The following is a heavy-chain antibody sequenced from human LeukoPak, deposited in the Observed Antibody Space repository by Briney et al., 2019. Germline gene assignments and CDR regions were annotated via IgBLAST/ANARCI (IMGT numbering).Heavy chain of an antibody. J-gene: IGHJ5*02. Sequence: PGWSLRLSCAASGFTFSNFNMNWVRQAPGKGLEWVSYITTGSSTIYYADSVKGRFTISRDNAKNSLYLQMNSLRAEDTAVYYCARDSAGFDHWGQGTLVTVSS. V-gene: IGHV3-48*04. CDR1: GFTFSNFN. D-gene: IGHD6-19*01. CDR3: ARDSAGFDH. CDR2: ITTGSSTI.